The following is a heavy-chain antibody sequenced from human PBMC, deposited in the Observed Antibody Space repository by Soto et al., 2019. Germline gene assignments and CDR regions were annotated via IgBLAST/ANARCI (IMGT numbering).Heavy chain of an antibody. CDR2: IGTAGDT. CDR3: ARGKSGWYAYYGMDV. CDR1: GFTFSSYD. J-gene: IGHJ6*02. Sequence: GGSLRLSCAASGFTFSSYDMHWVRQATGKGLEWVSAIGTAGDTYYPGSVKGRFTISRENAKNSLYLQMNSLRAEDTAVYYCARGKSGWYAYYGMDVWGQGTTVTVSS. D-gene: IGHD6-13*01. V-gene: IGHV3-13*01.